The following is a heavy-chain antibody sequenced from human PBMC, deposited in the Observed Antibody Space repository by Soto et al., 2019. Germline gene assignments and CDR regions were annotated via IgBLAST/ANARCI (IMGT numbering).Heavy chain of an antibody. CDR3: ARGPFGYSSSWLNWFDP. D-gene: IGHD6-13*01. CDR2: IYHSGST. J-gene: IGHJ5*02. CDR1: GGSISSGGYS. V-gene: IGHV4-30-2*01. Sequence: SETLSLTCAVSGGSISSGGYSWSWIRQPPGKGLEWIGYIYHSGSTYYNPSLKSRVTISVDRSKNQFSLKLSSVTAADTAVYYCARGPFGYSSSWLNWFDPWGQGTLVTVSS.